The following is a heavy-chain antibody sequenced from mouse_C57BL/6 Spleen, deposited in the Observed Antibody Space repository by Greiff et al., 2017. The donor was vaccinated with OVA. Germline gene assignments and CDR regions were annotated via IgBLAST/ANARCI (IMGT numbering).Heavy chain of an antibody. CDR2: IDPETGGT. D-gene: IGHD1-1*01. CDR1: GYTFTDYE. J-gene: IGHJ1*03. Sequence: HVPLQPSWAELVRPGASVTLSCKASGYTFTDYEMPWVKHTPVHGLEWIGAIDPETGGTAYNQKFKGKALLTADKSSSTAYMELRSVTSEDSAVYYCTRGNYYYGSSSYWYCDVWGTGTTVTGSS. CDR3: TRGNYYYGSSSYWYCDV. V-gene: IGHV1-15*01.